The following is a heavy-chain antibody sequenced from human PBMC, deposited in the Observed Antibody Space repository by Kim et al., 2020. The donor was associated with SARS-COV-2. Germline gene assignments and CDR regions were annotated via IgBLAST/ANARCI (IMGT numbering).Heavy chain of an antibody. D-gene: IGHD6-13*01. J-gene: IGHJ4*02. V-gene: IGHV4-34*01. Sequence: NYNPAHKRRVTISVATSKNQFSLKLSSVTAADTAVYYCARGGGSSWYDYWGQGTLVTVSS. CDR3: ARGGGSSWYDY.